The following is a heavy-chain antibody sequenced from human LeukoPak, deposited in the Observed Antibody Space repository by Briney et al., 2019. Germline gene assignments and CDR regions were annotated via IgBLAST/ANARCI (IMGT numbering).Heavy chain of an antibody. V-gene: IGHV1-8*01. J-gene: IGHJ3*02. CDR3: AGGWYYYDRTGYYSPAFDI. CDR2: MIPNSGNT. Sequence: ASVKVSCKASGYTFTSYDINWVRQATGQGLEWMGWMIPNSGNTGYAQKFQARVTMTRNTSISTAYMDLSSLRSEDTAVYYCAGGWYYYDRTGYYSPAFDIWGRGTMVTVSS. CDR1: GYTFTSYD. D-gene: IGHD3-22*01.